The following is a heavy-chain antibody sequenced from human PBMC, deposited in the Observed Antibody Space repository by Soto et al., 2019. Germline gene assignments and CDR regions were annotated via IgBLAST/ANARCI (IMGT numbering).Heavy chain of an antibody. D-gene: IGHD1-26*01. Sequence: ASVKVSCKASGYTFTGYCMHWVRQAPGQGLEWMGWINPNSGGTNYAQKFQGWATMTRDTSISTAYMELSRLRSDDTAVYYCARGLSGGRLIYFDERGQGTLVTVSS. V-gene: IGHV1-2*04. CDR1: GYTFTGYC. J-gene: IGHJ4*02. CDR3: ARGLSGGRLIYFDE. CDR2: INPNSGGT.